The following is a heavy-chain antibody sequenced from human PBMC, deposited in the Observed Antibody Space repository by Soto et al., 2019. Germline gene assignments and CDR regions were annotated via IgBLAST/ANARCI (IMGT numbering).Heavy chain of an antibody. V-gene: IGHV3-21*01. CDR1: GFTFSSYS. Sequence: EVQLVESGGGLVKPGGSLRLSCAASGFTFSSYSMNWVRQAPGKGLEWVSSISSSSSYIYYADSVKGRSTISRDNAKNSLYLQMNSLRAEDTAVYYCARDASGDYGTNYYYYMDVWGKGTTVTVSS. J-gene: IGHJ6*03. D-gene: IGHD4-17*01. CDR3: ARDASGDYGTNYYYYMDV. CDR2: ISSSSSYI.